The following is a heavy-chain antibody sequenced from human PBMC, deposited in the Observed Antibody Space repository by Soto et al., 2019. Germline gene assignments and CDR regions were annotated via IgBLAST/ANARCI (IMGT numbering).Heavy chain of an antibody. Sequence: EVQMVESGGGLVMPAGSPRLPPTPSGFSFSTYSMNWVRQAPGKGLEWVSSIRRSGDYTYYADSLKGRFTISRDNAKNALSLQMISLSAEDTAVYYCARSTSLGGMDVWGQGTTVTVSS. CDR2: IRRSGDYT. CDR1: GFSFSTYS. CDR3: ARSTSLGGMDV. J-gene: IGHJ6*02. V-gene: IGHV3-21*01. D-gene: IGHD1-1*01.